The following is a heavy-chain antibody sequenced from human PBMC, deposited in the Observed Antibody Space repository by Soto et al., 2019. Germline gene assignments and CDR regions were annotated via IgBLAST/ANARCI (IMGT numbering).Heavy chain of an antibody. D-gene: IGHD2-15*01. CDR2: IYYSGST. V-gene: IGHV4-59*08. CDR3: ARHLIDIVVVVAAHPALDGMDV. J-gene: IGHJ6*02. Sequence: SETLSLTCTVSGGSISSYYWSWILQPPWKGLEWIGYIYYSGSTNYNPSLKSRVAISVDTSKNQFSLKLSSVTAADTAVYYCARHLIDIVVVVAAHPALDGMDVWGQGTTVTVSS. CDR1: GGSISSYY.